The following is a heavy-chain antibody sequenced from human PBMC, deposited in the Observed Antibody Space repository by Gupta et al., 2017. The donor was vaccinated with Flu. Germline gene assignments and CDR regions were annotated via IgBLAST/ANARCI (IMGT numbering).Heavy chain of an antibody. CDR2: IYYSGST. Sequence: QVQLQESGPGLVKPSETLSLTCTVSGGSISRYYWSWIRQPPGKGLEWIGYIYYSGSTNYNPSLKSRVTISVDTSKNQFSLKLSSVTAADTAVYYCARHISSSSGSFYYYYYYGMDVWGQGTTVTVSS. CDR1: GGSISRYY. J-gene: IGHJ6*02. CDR3: ARHISSSSGSFYYYYYYGMDV. D-gene: IGHD3-10*01. V-gene: IGHV4-59*08.